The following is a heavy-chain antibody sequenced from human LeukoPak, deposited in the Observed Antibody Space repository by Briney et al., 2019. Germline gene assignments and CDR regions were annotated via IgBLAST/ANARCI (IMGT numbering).Heavy chain of an antibody. CDR2: IYHSGST. CDR3: ARTYCGGGSCYSGRGWFDP. D-gene: IGHD2-15*01. J-gene: IGHJ5*02. CDR1: GYSISSGYY. Sequence: SETLSLTCTVSGYSISSGYYWGWIRQPPGKGLEWIGSIYHSGSTYYNPSLKSRVTISVDTSKNQFSLKLYSVTAADTAVYYCARTYCGGGSCYSGRGWFDPWGQGTLVTVSS. V-gene: IGHV4-38-2*02.